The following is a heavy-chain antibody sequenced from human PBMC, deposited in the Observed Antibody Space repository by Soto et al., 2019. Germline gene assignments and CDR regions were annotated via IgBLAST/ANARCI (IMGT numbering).Heavy chain of an antibody. Sequence: NPSETLSLTCTVSGGSISSYYWSWIRQPPGKGLEWIGYIYYSGSTNYNPSLKSRVTISVDTSKNQFSLKLSSVTAADTAVYYCARHANGDPDAFDIWGQGTMVTVSS. V-gene: IGHV4-59*08. CDR3: ARHANGDPDAFDI. J-gene: IGHJ3*02. CDR1: GGSISSYY. D-gene: IGHD4-17*01. CDR2: IYYSGST.